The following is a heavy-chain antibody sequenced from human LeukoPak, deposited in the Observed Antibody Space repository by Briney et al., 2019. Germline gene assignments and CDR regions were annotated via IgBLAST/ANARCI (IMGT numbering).Heavy chain of an antibody. Sequence: PSETLSLTCTVSGASISSYYWSWIRQPPGKGLEWIGEINHSGSTNYNPSLKSRVTISVDTSKNQFSLKLSSVTAADTAVYYCARHVGVLLWFGERPGAWFDPWGQGTLVTVSS. D-gene: IGHD3-10*01. J-gene: IGHJ5*02. CDR1: GASISSYY. V-gene: IGHV4-34*01. CDR2: INHSGST. CDR3: ARHVGVLLWFGERPGAWFDP.